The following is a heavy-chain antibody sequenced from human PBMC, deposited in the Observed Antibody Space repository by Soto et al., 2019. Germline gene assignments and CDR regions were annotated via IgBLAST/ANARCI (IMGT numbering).Heavy chain of an antibody. CDR3: ARERNYDFWSGYHNWFDP. D-gene: IGHD3-3*01. Sequence: GASVKVSCKASGYTFTGYYMHWVRQAPGQGLEWMGWINPNSGGTNYAQKFQGWVTMTRDTSISTAYMELSGLRSDDTAVYYCARERNYDFWSGYHNWFDPWGQGTLVTVSS. CDR2: INPNSGGT. V-gene: IGHV1-2*04. J-gene: IGHJ5*02. CDR1: GYTFTGYY.